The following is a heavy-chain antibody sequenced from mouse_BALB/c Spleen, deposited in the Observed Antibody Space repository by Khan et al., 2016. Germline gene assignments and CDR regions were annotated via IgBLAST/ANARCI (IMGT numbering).Heavy chain of an antibody. CDR1: GYTFTDYT. V-gene: IGHV1-4*02. CDR2: INPMSGYI. J-gene: IGHJ2*01. CDR3: ARGRHFDN. Sequence: QVQLQQSAAELARPGASVKMSCKTSGYTFTDYTIHWVKQRPGQGLEWIGYINPMSGYIEYNQKFNDKTIFTTDKSSTTAHMQLSRLTSEDSAIYYCARGRHFDNWGQGTTLTVSS.